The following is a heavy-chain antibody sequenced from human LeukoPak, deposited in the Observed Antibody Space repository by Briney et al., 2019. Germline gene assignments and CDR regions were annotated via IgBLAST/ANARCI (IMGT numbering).Heavy chain of an antibody. Sequence: ASVKVSSKASGYTFTGYYMHWVRQAPGQGLEWMGWINPNSGGTNYAQKFQGRVTMTRDTSISTAYMELSRLRSDDTAVYYCARDLHYYYVWGSYRYNIPVFDYWGQGTLVTVSS. CDR3: ARDLHYYYVWGSYRYNIPVFDY. V-gene: IGHV1-2*02. J-gene: IGHJ4*02. CDR1: GYTFTGYY. D-gene: IGHD3-16*02. CDR2: INPNSGGT.